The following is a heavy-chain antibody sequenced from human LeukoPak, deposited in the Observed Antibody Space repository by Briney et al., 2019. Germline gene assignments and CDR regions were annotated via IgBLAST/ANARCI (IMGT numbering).Heavy chain of an antibody. J-gene: IGHJ6*04. V-gene: IGHV3-48*04. CDR2: ISSSGSTI. CDR1: GFTFRSYG. CDR3: AELGITMIGGV. D-gene: IGHD3-10*02. Sequence: GGTLRLSCAASGFTFRSYGMSWVRQAPGKGLEWVSYISSSGSTIYYADSVKGRFTISRDNAKNSLYLQMNSLRAEDTAVYYCAELGITMIGGVWGKGTTVTISS.